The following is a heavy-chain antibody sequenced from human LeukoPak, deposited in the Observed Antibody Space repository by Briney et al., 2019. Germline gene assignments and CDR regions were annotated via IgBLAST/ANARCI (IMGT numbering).Heavy chain of an antibody. J-gene: IGHJ4*02. D-gene: IGHD1-26*01. V-gene: IGHV3-21*01. CDR3: ARDHDQYSGSYSFDY. CDR1: GFTFSSYS. Sequence: GGSLRLSCAASGFTFSSYSMNWVRQAPGKGLEWVSSISSSSSYIYYADSVKGRFTISRDSAKNSLYLQMNSLRAEDTAVYYCARDHDQYSGSYSFDYWGQGTLVTVSS. CDR2: ISSSSSYI.